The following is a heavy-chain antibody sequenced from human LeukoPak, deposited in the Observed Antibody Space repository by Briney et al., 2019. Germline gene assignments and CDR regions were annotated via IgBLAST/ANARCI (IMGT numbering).Heavy chain of an antibody. CDR2: ISWNSGSI. Sequence: PGGSLRLSCAASGFTFDDYAMHWVRQAPGKGLEWVSGISWNSGSIGYADSVKGRFTISRDNAKNSLYLQMNSLRAEDTALYYCAKDMSSSSSYGAFDIWGQGTWSPSLQ. J-gene: IGHJ3*02. CDR1: GFTFDDYA. V-gene: IGHV3-9*01. D-gene: IGHD6-6*01. CDR3: AKDMSSSSSYGAFDI.